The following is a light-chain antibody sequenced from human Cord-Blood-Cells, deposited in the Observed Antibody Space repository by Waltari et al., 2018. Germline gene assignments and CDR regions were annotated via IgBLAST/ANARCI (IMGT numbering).Light chain of an antibody. V-gene: IGKV1-39*01. CDR3: QQSYSTRYT. CDR1: QSISSY. CDR2: AAS. Sequence: DIQMTQSPSSLAASVGDRVTITCRASQSISSYLNWYQQKPGKAPKLLIYAASSLQSGVPSRFSGSGAGTDFTLTMSSLQPEDLSTYYCQQSYSTRYTFGQGTKLEIK. J-gene: IGKJ2*01.